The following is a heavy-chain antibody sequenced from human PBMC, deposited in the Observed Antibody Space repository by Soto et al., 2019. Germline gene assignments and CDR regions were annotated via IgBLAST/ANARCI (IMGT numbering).Heavy chain of an antibody. CDR1: GFTFSSYS. V-gene: IGHV3-21*01. J-gene: IGHJ3*02. Sequence: GGSLRLSCAASGFTFSSYSMNWVRQAPGKGLEWVSSISSSSYIYYADSVKGRFTISRDNAKNSLYLQMNSLRAEDTAVYYCARAQAGQWPNAFDIWGQGTMVTVSS. D-gene: IGHD6-19*01. CDR3: ARAQAGQWPNAFDI. CDR2: ISSSSYI.